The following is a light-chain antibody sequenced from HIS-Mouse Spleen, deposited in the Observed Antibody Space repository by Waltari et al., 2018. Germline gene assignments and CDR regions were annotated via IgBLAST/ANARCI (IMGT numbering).Light chain of an antibody. CDR1: QDISNY. J-gene: IGKJ4*01. CDR3: QQYYNLLT. CDR2: DAS. V-gene: IGKV1-33*01. Sequence: DIQMTQSPSSLSASVGDRVTITCQASQDISNYLNWYQQKPGKAPKLLIYDASNLETGVTSRFSGSGSGTDFTFTISSLQPEDIATYYCQQYYNLLTFGGGTKVEIK.